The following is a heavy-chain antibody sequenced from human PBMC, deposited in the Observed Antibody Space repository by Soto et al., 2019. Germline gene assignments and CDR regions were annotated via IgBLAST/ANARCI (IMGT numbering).Heavy chain of an antibody. D-gene: IGHD3-22*01. CDR1: GFTFSSYW. Sequence: EVQLVESGGGLVQPGGSLRLSCAASGFTFSSYWMSWVRQAPGKGLEWVANIKQDGSEKYYVDSVKGRFTISRDNAKNSLYLQMNSLRAEDTAVYYCARGWEYYYDTSGYAYYFDYWGQGTLVTVSS. CDR2: IKQDGSEK. CDR3: ARGWEYYYDTSGYAYYFDY. V-gene: IGHV3-7*03. J-gene: IGHJ4*02.